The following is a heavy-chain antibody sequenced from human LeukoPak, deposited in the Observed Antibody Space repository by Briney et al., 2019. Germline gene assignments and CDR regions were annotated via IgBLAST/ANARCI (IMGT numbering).Heavy chain of an antibody. V-gene: IGHV7-4-1*02. J-gene: IGHJ4*02. D-gene: IGHD6-13*01. CDR3: AREGDSSFGYFDY. Sequence: SVKVSCKASGYTFTGYYMHWVRPAPGQGLEWMGWINTNTGNPTYAQGFTGRFVFSLDTSVSTAYLQISSLKADDNAVYYCAREGDSSFGYFDYWGQGTLVTGSS. CDR1: GYTFTGYY. CDR2: INTNTGNP.